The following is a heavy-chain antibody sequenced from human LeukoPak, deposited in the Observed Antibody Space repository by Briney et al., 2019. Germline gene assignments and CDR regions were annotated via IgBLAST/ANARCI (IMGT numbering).Heavy chain of an antibody. D-gene: IGHD2-2*01. CDR3: ARDPRTDIVVVPAATRGSGYYYGVDV. CDR1: GYTFTSYG. CDR2: ISAYNGNT. V-gene: IGHV1-18*01. J-gene: IGHJ6*02. Sequence: ASVKVSCKASGYTFTSYGISWVRQAPGQGLEWMGWISAYNGNTNYAQKLQGRVTMTTDTSTSTAYMELRSLRSDDTAVYYCARDPRTDIVVVPAATRGSGYYYGVDVWGQGTTVTVSS.